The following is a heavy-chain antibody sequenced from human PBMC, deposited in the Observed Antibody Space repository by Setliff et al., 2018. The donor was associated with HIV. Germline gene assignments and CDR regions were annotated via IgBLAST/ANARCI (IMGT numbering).Heavy chain of an antibody. D-gene: IGHD3-22*01. Sequence: SETLSLTCTVSGGSISSYYWSWIRQPPGKGLEWIGYIYTSGSTNCNPSLKSRVTISVDTSKNQFSLKLSSVTAADTAVYYCARGLSFYDPGGFDYWGQGTLVTV. CDR3: ARGLSFYDPGGFDY. CDR1: GGSISSYY. V-gene: IGHV4-4*09. J-gene: IGHJ4*02. CDR2: IYTSGST.